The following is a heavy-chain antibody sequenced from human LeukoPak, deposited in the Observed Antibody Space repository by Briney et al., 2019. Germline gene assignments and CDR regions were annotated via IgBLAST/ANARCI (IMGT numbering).Heavy chain of an antibody. Sequence: SSETLSLTCAVYGGSFSGYYWSWIRQPPGKGLEWIGEINHSGSTNYNPSLKSRVTISVDTSKNQFSLKLSSVTAADTAVYYCARNVQQWHPSAPTSENWFDPWGQGTLVTVSS. CDR1: GGSFSGYY. CDR3: ARNVQQWHPSAPTSENWFDP. V-gene: IGHV4-34*01. J-gene: IGHJ5*02. D-gene: IGHD6-19*01. CDR2: INHSGST.